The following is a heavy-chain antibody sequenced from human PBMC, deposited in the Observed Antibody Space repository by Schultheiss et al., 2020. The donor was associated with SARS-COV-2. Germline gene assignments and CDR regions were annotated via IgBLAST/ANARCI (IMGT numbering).Heavy chain of an antibody. CDR3: ARARTIDSSGYLWEREFDY. J-gene: IGHJ4*02. D-gene: IGHD3-22*01. V-gene: IGHV1-2*02. Sequence: ASVKVSCKASGYTFTGYYMHWVRQAPGQGLEWMGWINPNSGGTNYAQKFQGRVTMTRDTSISTAYMELRSLRSDDTAVYYCARARTIDSSGYLWEREFDYWGQGTLVTVSS. CDR1: GYTFTGYY. CDR2: INPNSGGT.